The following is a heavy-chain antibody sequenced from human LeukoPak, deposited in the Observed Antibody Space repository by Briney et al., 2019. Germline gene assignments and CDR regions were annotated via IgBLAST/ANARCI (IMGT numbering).Heavy chain of an antibody. CDR3: ASHQSGYYYAAPYYFDY. J-gene: IGHJ4*02. V-gene: IGHV3-7*01. CDR2: IKQDGSEK. D-gene: IGHD3-22*01. Sequence: GGSLRPSCAASGFTFSSYWMSWVRQAPGKGLEWVANIKQDGSEKYYVDSVKGRFTISRDNAKNSLYLQMNSLRAEDTAVYYCASHQSGYYYAAPYYFDYWGQGTLVTVSS. CDR1: GFTFSSYW.